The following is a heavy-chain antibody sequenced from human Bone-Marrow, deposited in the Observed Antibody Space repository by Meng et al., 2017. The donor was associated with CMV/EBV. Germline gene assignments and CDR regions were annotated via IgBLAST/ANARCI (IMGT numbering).Heavy chain of an antibody. CDR2: IYNTGST. CDR3: ARHGISTSSEYYCDY. V-gene: IGHV4-39*01. CDR1: GGSISSYY. Sequence: SETLSLTCSVSGGSISSYYWGWIRQPPGKGLEWIGIIYNTGSTYYNPSLKSRVTISVDTPKNQFSLKLRSVAAADTAVYYCARHGISTSSEYYCDYWGQGNLVNVDS. D-gene: IGHD2-2*01. J-gene: IGHJ4*02.